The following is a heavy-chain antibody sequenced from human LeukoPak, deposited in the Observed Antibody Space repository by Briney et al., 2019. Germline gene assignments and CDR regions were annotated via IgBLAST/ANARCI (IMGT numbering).Heavy chain of an antibody. D-gene: IGHD3-10*01. J-gene: IGHJ4*02. CDR1: GFTFSNYG. CDR2: ISGSGGST. CDR3: ARGYYGSGSYGWFDY. Sequence: GGSLRLSCAASGFTFSNYGMSWVRQAPGKGLEWVSIISGSGGSTYYADSVKGRFTISRDNSKNTLYLQMNSLRAEDTAVYYCARGYYGSGSYGWFDYWGQGTLVTVSS. V-gene: IGHV3-23*01.